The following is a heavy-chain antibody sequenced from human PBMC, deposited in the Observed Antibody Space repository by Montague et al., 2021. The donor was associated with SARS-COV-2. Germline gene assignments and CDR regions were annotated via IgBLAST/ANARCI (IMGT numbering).Heavy chain of an antibody. D-gene: IGHD3-10*01. CDR2: IYYSGST. Sequence: SETLSLTCTVSGGSISSSSYYWGWIRQPPGKGLEWIGSIYYSGSTYYNPSLKSRVTISVDTSKNQFSLKLSSVTAADTAVYYCASHPSVLLWFGELLSDRFDPWSQGTLVTVSS. CDR1: GGSISSSSYY. V-gene: IGHV4-39*01. J-gene: IGHJ5*02. CDR3: ASHPSVLLWFGELLSDRFDP.